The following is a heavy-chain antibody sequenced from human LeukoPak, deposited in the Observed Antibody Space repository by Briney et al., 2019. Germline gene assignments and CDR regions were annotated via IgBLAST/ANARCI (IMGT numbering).Heavy chain of an antibody. Sequence: SETLSLTCTVSGGSISSYYWSWIRQSPGKGLEWIGYIYYTGSTNYNPSLKSRVTISVDTSKNQFSLKLSSVTAADTAVYYCASIDTRLRTFDYWGQGTLVTVSS. V-gene: IGHV4-59*01. CDR3: ASIDTRLRTFDY. D-gene: IGHD5-18*01. CDR2: IYYTGST. J-gene: IGHJ4*02. CDR1: GGSISSYY.